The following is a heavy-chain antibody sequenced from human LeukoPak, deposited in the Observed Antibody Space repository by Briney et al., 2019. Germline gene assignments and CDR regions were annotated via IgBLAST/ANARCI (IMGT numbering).Heavy chain of an antibody. V-gene: IGHV4-39*01. CDR2: LYYSGSI. CDR1: GDSISRSTYC. J-gene: IGHJ4*02. D-gene: IGHD3-22*01. CDR3: ARHGPPMSPIDY. Sequence: SETLSLTCTVSGDSISRSTYCWGWIRQPPGRGLEWIGALYYSGSIYYNPSLKSRVTISVDTPKNQFSLKLSSVTAADTAVYYCARHGPPMSPIDYWGQGILVSVSS.